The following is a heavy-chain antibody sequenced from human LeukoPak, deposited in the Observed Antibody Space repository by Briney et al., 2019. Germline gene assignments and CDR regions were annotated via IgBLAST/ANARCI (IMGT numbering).Heavy chain of an antibody. CDR2: IRSKSHGGTT. CDR3: TKGRGVCSSTSCQPYGMDV. CDR1: GFTFGDYA. Sequence: GGSLRLSCTASGFTFGDYAMSWFRQAPGKGLEWVGFIRSKSHGGTTEYAAPVKDRLTISRDDSKSIAYLQMNSLKTEDTAVYFCTKGRGVCSSTSCQPYGMDVWGQGTTVTVSS. D-gene: IGHD2-2*01. V-gene: IGHV3-49*03. J-gene: IGHJ6*02.